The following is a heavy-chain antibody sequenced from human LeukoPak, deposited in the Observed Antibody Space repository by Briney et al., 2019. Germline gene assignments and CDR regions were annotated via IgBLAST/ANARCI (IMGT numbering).Heavy chain of an antibody. Sequence: GGSLRLSCAASGFTFSSYWMSWVRQAPGKGLEWVANIDPAGRGKRYVDSVKGRFTISRDNAKTSVYLQMSRLRAEDTAVYYCARDKLTGDSYFDNWGQGALVTVSS. D-gene: IGHD2-21*02. CDR2: IDPAGRGK. CDR3: ARDKLTGDSYFDN. V-gene: IGHV3-7*04. J-gene: IGHJ4*02. CDR1: GFTFSSYW.